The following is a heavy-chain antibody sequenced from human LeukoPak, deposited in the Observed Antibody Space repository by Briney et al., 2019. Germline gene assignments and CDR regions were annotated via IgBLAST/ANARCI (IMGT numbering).Heavy chain of an antibody. D-gene: IGHD3-22*01. J-gene: IGHJ4*02. CDR2: IYSGGST. CDR1: GFTVSSNY. Sequence: GGSLRLSCAASGFTVSSNYMSWVRQAPGKGLEWVSVIYSGGSTYYADSVKGRFTISRDNSKNTLYLQMNSLRAEDTAVYYCAKAAYYYDSSGYLRWGQGTLVTVSS. V-gene: IGHV3-53*01. CDR3: AKAAYYYDSSGYLR.